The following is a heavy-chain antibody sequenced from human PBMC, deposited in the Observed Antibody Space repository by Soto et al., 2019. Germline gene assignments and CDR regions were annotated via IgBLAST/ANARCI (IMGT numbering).Heavy chain of an antibody. CDR3: ARDFGEVGSTAAFDI. V-gene: IGHV3-74*01. CDR1: GFIFSSFW. D-gene: IGHD1-26*01. Sequence: GTLSLTCAASGFIFSSFWMHWARQAPGKGLVWVAHIHNDGSRTSYADSVKGRFTISRDNAKNTLYLQMNSLRAEETAMYYCARDFGEVGSTAAFDIWGQGTMVTASS. J-gene: IGHJ3*02. CDR2: IHNDGSRT.